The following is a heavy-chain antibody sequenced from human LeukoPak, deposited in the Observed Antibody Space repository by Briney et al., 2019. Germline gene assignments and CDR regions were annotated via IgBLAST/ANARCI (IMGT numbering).Heavy chain of an antibody. V-gene: IGHV1-69*13. Sequence: SVKVSCKASGGTFSNYAISWVRQAPGQGLEWMGGIIPIFGTANYAQKFQGRVTITADESTSTAYMELRSLRSDDTAVYYCARSTVALDYWGQGTLVTVSS. CDR1: GGTFSNYA. J-gene: IGHJ4*02. D-gene: IGHD2-15*01. CDR2: IIPIFGTA. CDR3: ARSTVALDY.